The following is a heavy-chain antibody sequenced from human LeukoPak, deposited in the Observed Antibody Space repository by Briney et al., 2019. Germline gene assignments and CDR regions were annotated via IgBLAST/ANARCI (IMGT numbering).Heavy chain of an antibody. CDR2: IYYSGST. CDR1: GGSISSYY. D-gene: IGHD3-3*01. J-gene: IGHJ5*02. Sequence: SETLSLTCTVSGGSISSYYWSWIRQPPGKGLEWIGYIYYSGSTNYNPSLKSRVTISVDTSKNQFSLKLSSVTAADTAVYYCARGYFGVVPRRFDPWGQGTLVTVSS. CDR3: ARGYFGVVPRRFDP. V-gene: IGHV4-59*08.